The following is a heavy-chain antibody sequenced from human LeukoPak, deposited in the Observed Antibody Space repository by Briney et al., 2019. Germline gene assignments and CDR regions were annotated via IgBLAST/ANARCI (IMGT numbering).Heavy chain of an antibody. Sequence: SETLSLTCTVYGGSISSGSYYWSWIRQPAGTGLEWIGRIYTSGSTNYNPSLKSRVTISVDTSKNQFSLKLSSVTAADTAVYYCATTDHGDYGGNWFDPWGQGTLVTVSS. V-gene: IGHV4-61*02. CDR1: GGSISSGSYY. CDR3: ATTDHGDYGGNWFDP. J-gene: IGHJ5*02. D-gene: IGHD4-17*01. CDR2: IYTSGST.